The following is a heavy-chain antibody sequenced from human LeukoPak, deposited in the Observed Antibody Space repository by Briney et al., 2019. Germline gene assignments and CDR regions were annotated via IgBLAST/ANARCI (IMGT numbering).Heavy chain of an antibody. J-gene: IGHJ4*02. V-gene: IGHV1-18*01. CDR1: GNTFTSYG. CDR2: ISAYNGNT. D-gene: IGHD6-19*01. CDR3: ARDKSSGWYDY. Sequence: GSSVKVSCKASGNTFTSYGISWVRQAPGQGLEWMGWISAYNGNTNYAQKLQGRVTMTTDTSTSTAYMELRSLRSDDTAVYYCARDKSSGWYDYWGQGTLVTVSS.